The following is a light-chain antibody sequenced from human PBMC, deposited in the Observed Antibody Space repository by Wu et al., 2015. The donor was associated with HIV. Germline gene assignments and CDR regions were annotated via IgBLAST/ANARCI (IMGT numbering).Light chain of an antibody. Sequence: DILLTQSPATLSLSPGERATLSCRASQSVNWYLAWFQQKPGQVPRLLIYDSANRSTGIPGRFSGSGSGTDFTLTINSLEPEDFAVYYCQQRSSWPWTFGQGTKVEFK. V-gene: IGKV3-11*01. CDR3: QQRSSWPWT. CDR2: DSA. CDR1: QSVNWY. J-gene: IGKJ1*01.